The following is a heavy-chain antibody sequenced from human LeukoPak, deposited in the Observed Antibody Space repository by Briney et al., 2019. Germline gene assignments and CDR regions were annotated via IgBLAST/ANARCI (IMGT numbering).Heavy chain of an antibody. CDR3: ARGNPGTPYYYYMDV. V-gene: IGHV4-59*01. CDR2: IYYSGST. J-gene: IGHJ6*03. D-gene: IGHD1-14*01. Sequence: PSETLSLTCTVSGGSISSYYWSWIRQPPGKGLEWIGYIYYSGSTIYNPSLKSRVTISVDTSKNQFSLKLSSVTAADTAVYYCARGNPGTPYYYYMDVWGKGTTVTVSS. CDR1: GGSISSYY.